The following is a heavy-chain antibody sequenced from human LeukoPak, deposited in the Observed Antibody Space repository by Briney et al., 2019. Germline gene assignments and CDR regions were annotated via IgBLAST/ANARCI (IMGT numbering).Heavy chain of an antibody. Sequence: GGSLRLSCAAAGFTFSNAWMSWVRQAPGKGQEWVGRIKSKTDGGTTDYAAPVKGRFTISRDDSKNTLYLQMNSLKTEDTAVYYCTTMTRLLYYFDYWGQGTLVTVSS. D-gene: IGHD2/OR15-2a*01. CDR3: TTMTRLLYYFDY. V-gene: IGHV3-15*01. CDR1: GFTFSNAW. J-gene: IGHJ4*02. CDR2: IKSKTDGGTT.